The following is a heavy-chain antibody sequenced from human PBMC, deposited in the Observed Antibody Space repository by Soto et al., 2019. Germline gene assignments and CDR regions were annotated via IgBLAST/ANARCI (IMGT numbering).Heavy chain of an antibody. D-gene: IGHD3-16*01. CDR2: ISAYNGNT. V-gene: IGHV1-18*01. J-gene: IGHJ4*02. CDR3: ARGGTPSDY. Sequence: QGQRVQSGAEVKKPGASVKVSCKASGYTFPNFGISWVRQAPGQGLEWMGCISAYNGNTNSAQKFQVRATMTTDTSTSTAYMEVRSLRFDDTAVYDCARGGTPSDYWGQGTLVTVSS. CDR1: GYTFPNFG.